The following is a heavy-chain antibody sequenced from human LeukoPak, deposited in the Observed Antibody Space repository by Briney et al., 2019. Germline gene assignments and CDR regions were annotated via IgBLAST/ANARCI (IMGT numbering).Heavy chain of an antibody. V-gene: IGHV3-53*01. CDR3: ARTAIAAAGTPRGAFDY. CDR2: IYSGGST. CDR1: GFTVSSNY. Sequence: PGGSLRLSCAASGFTVSSNYMGWVRQAPGKGLEWVSVIYSGGSTYYADSVKGRFTISRDNSKNTLYLQMNSLRAEDTAVYYCARTAIAAAGTPRGAFDYWGQGTLVTVSS. D-gene: IGHD6-13*01. J-gene: IGHJ4*02.